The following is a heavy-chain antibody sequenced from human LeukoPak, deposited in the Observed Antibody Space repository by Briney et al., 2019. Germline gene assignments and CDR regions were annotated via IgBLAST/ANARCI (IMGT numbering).Heavy chain of an antibody. CDR1: GGSISSGGYY. D-gene: IGHD2-2*03. V-gene: IGHV4-31*03. CDR3: ARDGSYYYYMDV. J-gene: IGHJ6*03. CDR2: IYYSGST. Sequence: PSETLSLTCTVSGGSISSGGYYWSWIRQHPGKGLEWIGYIYYSGSTYYNPSLKSRVTISVDTSKNQFSLKLSSVTAADTAVYFCARDGSYYYYMDVWGKGTTVTVSS.